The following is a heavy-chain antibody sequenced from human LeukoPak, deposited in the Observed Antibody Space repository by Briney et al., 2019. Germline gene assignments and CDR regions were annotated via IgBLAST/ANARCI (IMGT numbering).Heavy chain of an antibody. CDR3: AKFLVSVAGTDAYYYYGMDV. J-gene: IGHJ6*02. CDR2: ISGSGGST. Sequence: GGSLRLSCAASGFTFSSYAMSWVRQAPGKGLEWVSAISGSGGSTYYADSVKGRFTISTDNSKNTLYLQMNSLRAEDTAVYYCAKFLVSVAGTDAYYYYGMDVWGQGTTVTVSS. CDR1: GFTFSSYA. D-gene: IGHD6-19*01. V-gene: IGHV3-23*01.